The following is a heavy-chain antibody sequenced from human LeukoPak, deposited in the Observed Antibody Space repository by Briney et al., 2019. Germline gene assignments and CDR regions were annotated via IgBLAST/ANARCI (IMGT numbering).Heavy chain of an antibody. V-gene: IGHV1-69*04. D-gene: IGHD6-13*01. CDR2: IIPILGIA. CDR3: ARAVGYSSSWLDI. J-gene: IGHJ3*02. Sequence: SVKVSCKASGGTLSSYAISWVRQAPGQGLEWMGRIIPILGIANYAQKFQGRVTITADKSTSTAYMELSSLRSEDTAVYYCARAVGYSSSWLDIWGQGTMVTVSS. CDR1: GGTLSSYA.